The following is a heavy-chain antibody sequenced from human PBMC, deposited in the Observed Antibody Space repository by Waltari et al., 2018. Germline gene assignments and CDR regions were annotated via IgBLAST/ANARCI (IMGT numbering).Heavy chain of an antibody. V-gene: IGHV3-33*06. CDR1: GYSISSGYY. CDR2: IWYDGSNK. CDR3: AKDNCGGDCYSYAFDI. D-gene: IGHD2-21*01. Sequence: QVQLQESGPGLVKPSEPLSLTCAVSGYSISSGYYWGWIRQPPGKGLAWVAVIWYDGSNKYYADFVEGRFTIARDNSKNTLYLQMNSLRAEDTAVYYCAKDNCGGDCYSYAFDIWGQGTMVTVSS. J-gene: IGHJ3*02.